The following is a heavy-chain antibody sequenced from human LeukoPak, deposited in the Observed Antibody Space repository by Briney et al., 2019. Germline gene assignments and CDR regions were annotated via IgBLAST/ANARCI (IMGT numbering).Heavy chain of an antibody. CDR2: IYYSGST. CDR1: GGSISSSSYY. J-gene: IGHJ4*02. Sequence: PSETLSLTCTVSGGSISSSSYYWSWIRQHPGKGLEWIGYIYYSGSTYYNPSLKSRVTISVDTSKNQFSLKLSSVTAADTAVYYCARGTLRYYYDSSGRITPVYFDYWGQGTLVTVSS. CDR3: ARGTLRYYYDSSGRITPVYFDY. D-gene: IGHD3-22*01. V-gene: IGHV4-31*03.